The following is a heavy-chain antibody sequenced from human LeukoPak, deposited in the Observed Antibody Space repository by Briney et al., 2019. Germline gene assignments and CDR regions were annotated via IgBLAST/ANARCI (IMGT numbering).Heavy chain of an antibody. Sequence: ASVKVSCKASGYTFTGYYMHWVRQAPGQGLEWKGWINPNSGGTNYAQKFQGRVTMTRDTSISTAYMELAMLRSDDTAVYYCVTFTFGVLIKDYWGQGTLVTVSS. CDR2: INPNSGGT. J-gene: IGHJ4*02. CDR1: GYTFTGYY. V-gene: IGHV1-2*02. CDR3: VTFTFGVLIKDY. D-gene: IGHD3-3*01.